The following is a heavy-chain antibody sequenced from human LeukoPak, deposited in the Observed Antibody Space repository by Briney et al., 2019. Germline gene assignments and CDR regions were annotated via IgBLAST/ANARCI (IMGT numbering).Heavy chain of an antibody. CDR2: INGYNGNT. D-gene: IGHD6-19*01. Sequence: GASVKVSCKASGYTFTRNGISWVRQAPGQGLEWMGWINGYNGNTKYAQKLQGRVTMTTDTSTTTAYMELRSLRSDDTAVYYCAREGWGTYSSGPYCFDYWGQGTLITVSS. CDR1: GYTFTRNG. CDR3: AREGWGTYSSGPYCFDY. V-gene: IGHV1-18*04. J-gene: IGHJ4*02.